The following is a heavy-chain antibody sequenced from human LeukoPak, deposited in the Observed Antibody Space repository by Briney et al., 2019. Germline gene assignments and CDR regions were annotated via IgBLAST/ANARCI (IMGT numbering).Heavy chain of an antibody. CDR3: ARHSSGFYNFDS. J-gene: IGHJ4*02. CDR2: IYYSGST. Sequence: PSETLSLDCSVPDGSISSYYWSWIRQPPGKALEWIGYIYYSGSTSYNPSLRGRVTMSVDTSKNHFSPSLRSVTATDSAVYYCARHSSGFYNFDSWGQGTLVTVSS. D-gene: IGHD3-22*01. V-gene: IGHV4-59*08. CDR1: DGSISSYY.